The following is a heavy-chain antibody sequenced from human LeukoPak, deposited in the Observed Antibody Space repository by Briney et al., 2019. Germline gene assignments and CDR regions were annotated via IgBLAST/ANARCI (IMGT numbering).Heavy chain of an antibody. Sequence: SETLSLTCSVSGASISSYDWSWIRQPAGRGLEWIGHTYSSGRTNYNPSLKSRVTMSLDTSKNQFSLKLTSVTAADTAVYFCARAEGTSSNPWSQGTLVTVSS. J-gene: IGHJ5*02. CDR2: TYSSGRT. D-gene: IGHD2-2*01. CDR3: ARAEGTSSNP. V-gene: IGHV4-4*07. CDR1: GASISSYD.